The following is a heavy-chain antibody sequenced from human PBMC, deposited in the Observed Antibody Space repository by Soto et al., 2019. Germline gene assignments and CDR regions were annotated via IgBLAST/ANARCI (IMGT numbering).Heavy chain of an antibody. J-gene: IGHJ6*02. CDR2: ISSSGSTI. CDR1: GFTFSSYE. D-gene: IGHD5-12*01. Sequence: GRSLRLSCAASGFTFSSYEMNWVRQAPGKGLEWVSYISSSGSTIYYADSVKGRFTISRDNAKNSLYLQMNSLRAEDTAVYYCASIFSGYDSYYYYGMDVWGQGTTVTVSS. CDR3: ASIFSGYDSYYYYGMDV. V-gene: IGHV3-48*03.